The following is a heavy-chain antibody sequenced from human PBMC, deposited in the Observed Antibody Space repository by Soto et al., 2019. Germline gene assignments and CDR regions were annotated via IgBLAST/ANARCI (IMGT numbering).Heavy chain of an antibody. CDR1: GFTFSSYG. Sequence: GGSLRLSCAASGFTFSSYGMHWVRQAPGKGLEWVAVIWYDGSNKYYADSVKGRFTISRDNSKNTLYLQMNSLRAEDTAVYYCARDPLWGTAMVLWYFDLWGRGSLVTV. D-gene: IGHD5-18*01. CDR3: ARDPLWGTAMVLWYFDL. J-gene: IGHJ2*01. V-gene: IGHV3-33*01. CDR2: IWYDGSNK.